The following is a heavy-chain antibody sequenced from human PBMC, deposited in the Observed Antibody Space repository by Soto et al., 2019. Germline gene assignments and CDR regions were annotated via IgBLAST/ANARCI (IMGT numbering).Heavy chain of an antibody. CDR1: GYTFTGYY. J-gene: IGHJ3*02. Sequence: ASVKVSCKASGYTFTGYYMHWVRQAPGQGLEWMGWINPNSGGTNYAQKFQGRVTMTRDTSISTAYMELSRLRSDDTAVYYCASPYYDSSGYAFDIWGQGTMVTVSS. D-gene: IGHD3-22*01. V-gene: IGHV1-2*02. CDR2: INPNSGGT. CDR3: ASPYYDSSGYAFDI.